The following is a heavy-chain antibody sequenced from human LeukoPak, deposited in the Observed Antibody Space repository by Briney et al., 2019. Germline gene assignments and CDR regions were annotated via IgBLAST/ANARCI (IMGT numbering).Heavy chain of an antibody. CDR1: GFTFSNYW. CDR3: AGTQLLWFGENFDY. J-gene: IGHJ4*02. V-gene: IGHV3-74*03. CDR2: INTEGSST. Sequence: GGSLRLSCAASGFTFSNYWMHWVRQAPGKGLVYVSRINTEGSSTTYADSVKGRFTISRDNAKNTLYLQMNSLRAEDTAVYYCAGTQLLWFGENFDYWGQGTPVTVSS. D-gene: IGHD3-10*01.